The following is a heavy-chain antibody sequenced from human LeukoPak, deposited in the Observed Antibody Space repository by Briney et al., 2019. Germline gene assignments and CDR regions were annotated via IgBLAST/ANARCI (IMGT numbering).Heavy chain of an antibody. CDR1: GYSISSGYY. CDR3: ARAYGSGSLDAFDI. J-gene: IGHJ3*02. D-gene: IGHD3-10*01. CDR2: IYTSGIT. V-gene: IGHV4-61*02. Sequence: SETLSLTCTVSGYSISSGYYWGWIRQPAGKGLEWVERIYTSGITNYNPSLKSRVTISVDTSKNQFSLKLSSVTAADTAVYYCARAYGSGSLDAFDIWGQGTMVTVSS.